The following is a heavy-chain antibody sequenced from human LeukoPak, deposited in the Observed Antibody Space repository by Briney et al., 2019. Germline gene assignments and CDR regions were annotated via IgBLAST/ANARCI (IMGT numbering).Heavy chain of an antibody. Sequence: SETLSLTCTVSGGSISSYYWSWIRQPPGKGLEWIGYIYYSGSTNYNPSLKSRVTISVDTSKNQFSLKLSSVTAADTAVYYCARQVAGFDYWGQGTLVTVSS. V-gene: IGHV4-59*01. CDR1: GGSISSYY. CDR3: ARQVAGFDY. CDR2: IYYSGST. J-gene: IGHJ4*02. D-gene: IGHD2-15*01.